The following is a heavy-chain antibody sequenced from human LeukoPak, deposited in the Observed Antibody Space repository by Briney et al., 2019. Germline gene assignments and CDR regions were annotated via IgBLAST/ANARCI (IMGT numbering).Heavy chain of an antibody. Sequence: QPGGSLRLSCTASGFTFSTYWMTWVRQAPGKGLEWVANIKHDAREKYYVDSVMGRFTISRDNAKNSVYLQMNSLRAEDTALYYCARSAFPADYWGQGTLVTVSS. J-gene: IGHJ4*02. CDR1: GFTFSTYW. CDR2: IKHDAREK. CDR3: ARSAFPADY. V-gene: IGHV3-7*01. D-gene: IGHD2/OR15-2a*01.